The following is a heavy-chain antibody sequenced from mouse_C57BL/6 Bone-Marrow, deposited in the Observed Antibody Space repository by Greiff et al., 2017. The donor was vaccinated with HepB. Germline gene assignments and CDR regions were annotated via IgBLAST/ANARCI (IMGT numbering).Heavy chain of an antibody. Sequence: QVQLQQPGAELVRPGSSVKLSCKASGYTFTSYWMHWVKQRPIQGLEWIGNIDPSDSETHYNQKFKDKATLTVDKSSSTAYMQLSSLTSEDSAVYYCARRIYGGGYFDVWGTGTTVTVSS. V-gene: IGHV1-52*01. CDR3: ARRIYGGGYFDV. CDR1: GYTFTSYW. J-gene: IGHJ1*03. CDR2: IDPSDSET. D-gene: IGHD1-1*02.